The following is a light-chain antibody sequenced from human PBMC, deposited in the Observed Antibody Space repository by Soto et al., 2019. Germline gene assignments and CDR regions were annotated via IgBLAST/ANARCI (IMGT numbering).Light chain of an antibody. J-gene: IGKJ5*01. Sequence: DFQMTQSPSSLSASVGDRVTITCQASQDVSNYLNWYQQKPGRAPKLLIYDASTLERGVPSRFSGTGSGTLFTFAISSLQPEDIGIYYCQQSDNLPTTFGQGTRLEIK. V-gene: IGKV1-33*01. CDR1: QDVSNY. CDR3: QQSDNLPTT. CDR2: DAS.